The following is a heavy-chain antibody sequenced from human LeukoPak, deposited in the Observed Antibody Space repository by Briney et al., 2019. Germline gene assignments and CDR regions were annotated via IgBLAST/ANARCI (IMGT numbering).Heavy chain of an antibody. V-gene: IGHV3-20*04. Sequence: PGGSLRLSCAASGFTFSSYNMNWVRQAPGKGLEWVSGINWNGGSTGYADSVKGRFTISRDNAKNSLYLQMNSLRAEDTALYYCARGGSYAITYYFDYWGQGTLVTVSS. J-gene: IGHJ4*02. D-gene: IGHD1-26*01. CDR2: INWNGGST. CDR1: GFTFSSYN. CDR3: ARGGSYAITYYFDY.